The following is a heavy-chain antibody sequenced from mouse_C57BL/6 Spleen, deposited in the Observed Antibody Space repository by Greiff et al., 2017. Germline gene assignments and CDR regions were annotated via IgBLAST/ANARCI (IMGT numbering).Heavy chain of an antibody. D-gene: IGHD1-1*01. CDR3: ARGIYYYCSSADSWYFDV. CDR1: GYSFTSGYD. V-gene: IGHV3-1*01. CDR2: ISYSGST. Sequence: EVKLQESGPGMVKPSPSLSLPCTVTGYSFTSGYDWHWIRPFPGNKLEWMGYISYSGSTNYNPPLKSRISITHDTSKNHFFLKLNALTTADTATYYCARGIYYYCSSADSWYFDVWGTGTTVTVSS. J-gene: IGHJ1*03.